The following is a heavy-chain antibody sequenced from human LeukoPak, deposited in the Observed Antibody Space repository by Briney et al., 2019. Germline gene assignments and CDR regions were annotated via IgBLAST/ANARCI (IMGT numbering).Heavy chain of an antibody. J-gene: IGHJ4*02. CDR1: GFTFSGFC. V-gene: IGHV3-7*01. D-gene: IGHD2-15*01. Sequence: GGSLRLSCVASGFTFSGFCMTWVRRPPGKGLAWAANMNQDGSERFYVDSVKGRFTISRDDAKNSLYLEMTSLRAEDTSVYYCAECTSGSCYSPLDYWGQGTLVTVSS. CDR2: MNQDGSER. CDR3: AECTSGSCYSPLDY.